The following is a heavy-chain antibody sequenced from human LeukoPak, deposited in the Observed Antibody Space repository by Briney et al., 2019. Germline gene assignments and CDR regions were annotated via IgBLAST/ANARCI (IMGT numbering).Heavy chain of an antibody. CDR1: GFTLSTFW. Sequence: PGGSLSLSCAASGFTLSTFWMTWVRQAPGKGLEWVANIKQDGSEKYYVDSVKGRFTVSRDNAKNSLYLQMNSLRAEDTAVYYCARPSWLQFGPHDCWGQGTLVTVSS. J-gene: IGHJ4*02. CDR3: ARPSWLQFGPHDC. CDR2: IKQDGSEK. D-gene: IGHD5-24*01. V-gene: IGHV3-7*01.